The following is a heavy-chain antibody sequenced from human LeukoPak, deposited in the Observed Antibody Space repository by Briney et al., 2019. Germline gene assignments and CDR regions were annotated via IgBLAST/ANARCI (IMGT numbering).Heavy chain of an antibody. J-gene: IGHJ4*02. Sequence: PSQTLSLTCTVSGGSISSGSYYWSWIRQPAGKGLEWIGRIYTSGSTNYNPSLKSRVTISVDTSKNQFSLKLSSVTAADTAVYYCARGGSGYYSGLDYWGQGTLVTVSS. CDR3: ARGGSGYYSGLDY. D-gene: IGHD3-22*01. CDR2: IYTSGST. V-gene: IGHV4-61*02. CDR1: GGSISSGSYY.